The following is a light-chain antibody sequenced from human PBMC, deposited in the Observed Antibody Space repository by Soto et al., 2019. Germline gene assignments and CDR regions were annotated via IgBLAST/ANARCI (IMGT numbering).Light chain of an antibody. Sequence: QSALTQPASVAGSPGQSITISCTGTSSDVGSYNLVSWYQQHPGKAPKLMIYEGSKRPTGVSNRFSGSKSGNTASLTISGLQAEDVADYYCCSYAGSSTYVVCGGGTKLTVL. CDR3: CSYAGSSTYVV. J-gene: IGLJ2*01. CDR2: EGS. CDR1: SSDVGSYNL. V-gene: IGLV2-23*01.